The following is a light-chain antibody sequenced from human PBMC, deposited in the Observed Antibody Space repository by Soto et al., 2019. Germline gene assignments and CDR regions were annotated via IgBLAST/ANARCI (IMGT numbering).Light chain of an antibody. CDR2: EVS. CDR1: SSDVGGYNY. Sequence: QSVLTQPASVSGSPGQSVTIYCTGTSSDVGGYNYVSWYQQHPGKAPKLMIYEVSNRPSGVSDRFSGSRSGNTASLTISGLQAEDESDYYCISYTSSSTWVFGGGTKLTVL. V-gene: IGLV2-14*01. CDR3: ISYTSSSTWV. J-gene: IGLJ3*02.